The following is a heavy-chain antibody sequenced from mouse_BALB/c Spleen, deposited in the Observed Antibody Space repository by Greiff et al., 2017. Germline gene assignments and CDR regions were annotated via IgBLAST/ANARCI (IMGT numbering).Heavy chain of an antibody. CDR1: GYTFTDYV. J-gene: IGHJ4*01. CDR2: IYPGGGST. V-gene: IGHV1-77*01. Sequence: QVQLQQSGPELVKPGASVKMSCKASGYTFTDYVISWVKQRTGQGLEWIGEIYPGGGSTYYTEKVKGQATLTADKSSNTAYMQLSSLTSEDSAVYFCAYGSNAMDYWGQGTSVTVSA. D-gene: IGHD1-1*01. CDR3: AYGSNAMDY.